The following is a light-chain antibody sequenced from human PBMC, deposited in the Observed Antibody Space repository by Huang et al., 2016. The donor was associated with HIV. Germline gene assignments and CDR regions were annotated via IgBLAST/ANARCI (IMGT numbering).Light chain of an antibody. CDR2: DAS. Sequence: DIQMTQSPSSLSASLGDRVTITCKASQDISNYLNWYQQKPGKAPKVLIYDASKLERGVPPRFSGSGSGTHFTFTISSLQPEDIATYYCQEYDSLPPWTFGQGTKVEIK. CDR1: QDISNY. V-gene: IGKV1-33*01. J-gene: IGKJ1*01. CDR3: QEYDSLPPWT.